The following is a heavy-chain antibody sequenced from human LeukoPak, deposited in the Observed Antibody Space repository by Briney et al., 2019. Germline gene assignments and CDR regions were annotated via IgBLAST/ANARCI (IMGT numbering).Heavy chain of an antibody. Sequence: GGSLRLSCAASGFTFSSNGMHWVRQAPGKGLEWVAIIWYDGSNKYHADSVKGRFTISRDNSKNTLYLQMNSLRAEDTAVYYCARVEGGGGWYGGALDYWGQGTLVTVSS. CDR2: IWYDGSNK. CDR3: ARVEGGGGWYGGALDY. D-gene: IGHD6-19*01. CDR1: GFTFSSNG. J-gene: IGHJ4*02. V-gene: IGHV3-33*08.